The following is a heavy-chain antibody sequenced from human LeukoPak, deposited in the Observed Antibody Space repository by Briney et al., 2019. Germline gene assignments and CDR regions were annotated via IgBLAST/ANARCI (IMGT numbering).Heavy chain of an antibody. V-gene: IGHV4-59*01. CDR1: GASISSYY. J-gene: IGHJ4*02. D-gene: IGHD3-22*01. CDR2: IYYSGST. CDR3: ARGPSPYYYDSSGFGRAFDY. Sequence: SETLSLTCSVSGASISSYYWSWIRQPPGKGLEWIGYIYYSGSTNYNPSLKSRVTISVDTSKNQFSLKLSSVTAADTAVYYCARGPSPYYYDSSGFGRAFDYWGQGTLVTVSS.